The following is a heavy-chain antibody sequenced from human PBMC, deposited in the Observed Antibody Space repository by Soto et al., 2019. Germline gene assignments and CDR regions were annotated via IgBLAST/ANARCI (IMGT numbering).Heavy chain of an antibody. J-gene: IGHJ4*02. V-gene: IGHV1-8*01. Sequence: GASVKVSCKASGYIFTSYDINWVRQATGQGLEYLGWMNPNSGNTGYVQKFQGRVTMTRDNSKNTLYLHINSLKVDDTAMYYCARAHSTGWHYFDYWGPGTLVTVSS. CDR2: MNPNSGNT. CDR3: ARAHSTGWHYFDY. D-gene: IGHD6-19*01. CDR1: GYIFTSYD.